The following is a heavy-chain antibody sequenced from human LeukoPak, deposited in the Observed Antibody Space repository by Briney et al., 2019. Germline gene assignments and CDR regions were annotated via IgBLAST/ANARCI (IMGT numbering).Heavy chain of an antibody. J-gene: IGHJ6*03. Sequence: AGGSLRLSCAASGFTFGSYNMNWVRQAPGKGLEWVSYISGGSSTIYYADSVKGRFTISRDNSKNTLYLQMNSLRAEDTAVYYCAKDGDIVGGHDFYYHMDVWGQGTLVTVSS. D-gene: IGHD2-15*01. CDR3: AKDGDIVGGHDFYYHMDV. CDR2: ISGGSSTI. CDR1: GFTFGSYN. V-gene: IGHV3-48*01.